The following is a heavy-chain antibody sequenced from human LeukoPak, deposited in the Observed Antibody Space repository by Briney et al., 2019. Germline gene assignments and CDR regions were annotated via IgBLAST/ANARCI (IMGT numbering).Heavy chain of an antibody. J-gene: IGHJ4*02. CDR3: ARGYYDSSGFYLGY. Sequence: GGSLRLSCAASGFTFSSYWMHWVRQAPGKGLVWVSRINSDGSSTSYADSVKGRFTISRDNAKNTLYLQMNSLRAAYTAVYYCARGYYDSSGFYLGYWGQGTLVTVSS. CDR1: GFTFSSYW. V-gene: IGHV3-74*01. CDR2: INSDGSST. D-gene: IGHD3-22*01.